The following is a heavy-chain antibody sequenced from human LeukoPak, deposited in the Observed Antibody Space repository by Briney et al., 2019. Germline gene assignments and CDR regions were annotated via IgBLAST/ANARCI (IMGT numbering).Heavy chain of an antibody. Sequence: GGSLRLSCAASGFTFTNYGFHWVRQAPGKGLEWVALISHDGNNKYYADSVKGQFATSRDDSKNTLYLQMNSLRAEDTAVYYCAKDPSLRVSLPVWGQGTLVTVSS. CDR2: ISHDGNNK. CDR3: AKDPSLRVSLPV. J-gene: IGHJ4*02. D-gene: IGHD3-3*01. CDR1: GFTFTNYG. V-gene: IGHV3-30*18.